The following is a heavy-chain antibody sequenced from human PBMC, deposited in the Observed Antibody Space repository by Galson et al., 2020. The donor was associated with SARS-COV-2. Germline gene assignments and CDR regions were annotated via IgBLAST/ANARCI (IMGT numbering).Heavy chain of an antibody. CDR3: ASFMAAAGGFDP. CDR1: GGSFSGYY. V-gene: IGHV4-34*01. J-gene: IGHJ5*02. CDR2: INHSGST. D-gene: IGHD6-13*01. Sequence: SDTLSLTCAVYGGSFSGYYWSWIRQPPGKGLEWIGEINHSGSTNYNPSLKSRVTISVDTSKNQFSLKLSSVTAADTAVYYCASFMAAAGGFDPWGQGTLVTVSS.